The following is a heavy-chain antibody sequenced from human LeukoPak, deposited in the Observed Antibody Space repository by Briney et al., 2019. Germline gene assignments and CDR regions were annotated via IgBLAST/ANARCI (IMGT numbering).Heavy chain of an antibody. CDR3: ARLVAGFDI. D-gene: IGHD6-13*01. CDR2: IYDSGTT. J-gene: IGHJ3*02. V-gene: IGHV4-59*01. CDR1: GDSITSYY. Sequence: PSETLSLTCTVPGDSITSYYWSWIRQPPGQGLEWIGYIYDSGTTNYKSSLKSRVTISLDTSKNQFSLELRSVTAADTAVYYCARLVAGFDIWGPGKMVTVSS.